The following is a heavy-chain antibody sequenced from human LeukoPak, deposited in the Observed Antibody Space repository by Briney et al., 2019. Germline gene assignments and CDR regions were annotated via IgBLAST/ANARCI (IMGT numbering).Heavy chain of an antibody. CDR1: GFTFSSYA. D-gene: IGHD6-13*01. Sequence: GGSLRLSCAASGFTFSSYAMHWVRQAPGKGLEWVAVISYDGSNKYYADSVKGRFTISRDNSKNTLYLQMNSLRAEDTAVYYCAGAGAAGTTAEYFQHWGQGTLVTVSS. V-gene: IGHV3-30*04. J-gene: IGHJ1*01. CDR3: AGAGAAGTTAEYFQH. CDR2: ISYDGSNK.